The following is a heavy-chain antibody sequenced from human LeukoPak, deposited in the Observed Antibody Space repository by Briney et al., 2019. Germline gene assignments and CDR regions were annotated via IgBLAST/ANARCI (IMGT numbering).Heavy chain of an antibody. CDR3: VRGRTSGSSWPFDY. V-gene: IGHV4-39*01. CDR2: INYSGST. J-gene: IGHJ4*02. D-gene: IGHD6-13*01. CDR1: GGSISSSSFH. Sequence: SETLSLTCTVSGGSISSSSFHWGWIRQPPGKGLDWIGTINYSGSTYYNPSLRSRITIFVDTSKNQFSLKLTSVTAADTAVYYCVRGRTSGSSWPFDYWGQGTLVTVSS.